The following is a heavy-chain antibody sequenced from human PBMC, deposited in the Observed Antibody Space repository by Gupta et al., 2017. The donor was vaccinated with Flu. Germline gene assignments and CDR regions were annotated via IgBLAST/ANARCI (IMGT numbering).Heavy chain of an antibody. CDR3: AKYDSNAFIDY. Sequence: CVSQAQGAGLKWVSSMTSTGVTTYYAGPVKGRFTISRDNSKGTLYLQMNFLRAEDTATYFCAKYDSNAFIDYWGQGTLVAVSS. CDR2: MTSTGVTT. J-gene: IGHJ4*02. V-gene: IGHV3-23*01. D-gene: IGHD3-3*01.